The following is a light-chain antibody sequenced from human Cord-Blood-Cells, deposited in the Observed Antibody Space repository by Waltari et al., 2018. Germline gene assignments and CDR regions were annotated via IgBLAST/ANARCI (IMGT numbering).Light chain of an antibody. CDR3: GTWDSSLSAGV. J-gene: IGLJ1*01. V-gene: IGLV1-51*02. CDR1: SSHIGNNY. CDR2: ENN. Sequence: QSVLTQPPSVSAAPGQKVTISCSGSSSHIGNNYVSCYQQLPGTAPKLLIYENNKRPSGIPDRFSGSKSGTSATLGITGLQTGDEADYYCGTWDSSLSAGVFGTGTKVTVL.